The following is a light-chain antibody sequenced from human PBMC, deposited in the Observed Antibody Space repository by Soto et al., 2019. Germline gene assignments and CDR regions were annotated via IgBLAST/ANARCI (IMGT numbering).Light chain of an antibody. J-gene: IGKJ4*01. Sequence: DIQMTQSPSSLSASVGDRVTITCRASQSITTYLNWYQQKPGKAPKLLIYGASTLQGGVPSRFSGGGSGTDFTLNISSLQHEDFATFYCQQSYRTPLTFGGGTKVDIK. CDR1: QSITTY. CDR3: QQSYRTPLT. CDR2: GAS. V-gene: IGKV1-39*01.